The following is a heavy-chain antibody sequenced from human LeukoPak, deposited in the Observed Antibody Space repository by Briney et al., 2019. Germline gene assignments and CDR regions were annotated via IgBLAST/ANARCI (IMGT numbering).Heavy chain of an antibody. CDR1: GGSISSGGYY. V-gene: IGHV4-30-2*01. J-gene: IGHJ1*01. D-gene: IGHD6-6*01. CDR2: IYHSGST. CDR3: ARVFVAARGEYFQH. Sequence: SETLSLTCTVSGGSISSGGYYWSWIRQPPGKGLEWIGYIYHSGSTYYNPSLKSRVTISVDRSKNQFSLKLSSVTAADTAVYYCARVFVAARGEYFQHWGQGTLVTVSS.